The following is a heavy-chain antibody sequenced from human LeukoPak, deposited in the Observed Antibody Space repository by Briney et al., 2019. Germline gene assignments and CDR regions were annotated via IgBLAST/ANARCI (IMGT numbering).Heavy chain of an antibody. CDR2: ISGSGHST. CDR1: GFSFSSYA. D-gene: IGHD3-3*01. V-gene: IGHV3-23*01. CDR3: AHLGTPVTIFGVLSGYGNPDDY. Sequence: GGSVRLSCAASGFSFSSYAMSWVRQAPGKRPEWVSSISGSGHSTYYIDSVKGRFTISRDNSKRMLYLQMHGLRAEDTAVYYCAHLGTPVTIFGVLSGYGNPDDYWGQGILVTVSS. J-gene: IGHJ4*02.